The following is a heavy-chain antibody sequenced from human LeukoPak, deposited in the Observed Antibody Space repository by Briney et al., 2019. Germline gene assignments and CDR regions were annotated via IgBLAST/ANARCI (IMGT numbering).Heavy chain of an antibody. CDR1: GGSISSGSYY. J-gene: IGHJ6*03. CDR3: ARGAPGYSSSPRGYYYYMDV. CDR2: IYTSGST. V-gene: IGHV4-61*02. D-gene: IGHD6-6*01. Sequence: SETLSLTCTVSGGSISSGSYYWSWIRQPAGKGLEWIGRIYTSGSTNYNPSLKSRVTISVDTSKNQFSLKLSSVTAADTAVYYCARGAPGYSSSPRGYYYYMDVWGKGTTVTVSS.